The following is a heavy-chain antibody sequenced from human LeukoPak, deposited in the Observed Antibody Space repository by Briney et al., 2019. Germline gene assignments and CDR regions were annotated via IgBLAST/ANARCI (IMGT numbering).Heavy chain of an antibody. D-gene: IGHD1-14*01. CDR1: GGSISGYY. Sequence: SETLSLTCTVSGGSISGYYWNWIRQPPGKGLEWIGYIDYSGSTNYNPSLKSRVTMSVNTSKNQFSLKLSSVTAADTAVYYCARRSPGNYWGQGTLVTVSS. J-gene: IGHJ4*02. V-gene: IGHV4-59*01. CDR2: IDYSGST. CDR3: ARRSPGNY.